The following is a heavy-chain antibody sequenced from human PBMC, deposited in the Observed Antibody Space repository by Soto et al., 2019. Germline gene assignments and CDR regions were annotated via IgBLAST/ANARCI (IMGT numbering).Heavy chain of an antibody. D-gene: IGHD1-26*01. Sequence: ASVKVSCKASGYTFTSYGISGVRQAPGKGLEGMGWISAYNGNKNYAHKLQGRVTMTTDTSTSTAYMELRSLRSDDTAVYYCARVGLSGSYSLYYFDYWGQGTLVTVSS. CDR1: GYTFTSYG. V-gene: IGHV1-18*01. J-gene: IGHJ4*02. CDR2: ISAYNGNK. CDR3: ARVGLSGSYSLYYFDY.